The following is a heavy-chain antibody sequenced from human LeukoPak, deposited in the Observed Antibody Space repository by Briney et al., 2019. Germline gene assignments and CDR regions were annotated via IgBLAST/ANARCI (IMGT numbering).Heavy chain of an antibody. CDR1: GFTFSRYG. CDR3: AKDAYERDDYGDHLRDFMDV. D-gene: IGHD4/OR15-4a*01. CDR2: ISHDGRYK. V-gene: IGHV3-30*18. J-gene: IGHJ6*02. Sequence: PGGSLRPSCAGSGFTFSRYGVHWVRQAPGKGLEWVASISHDGRYKYYVDSVRGRITMSRDTSKNTPYLQMNSLRGEDTAVYYCAKDAYERDDYGDHLRDFMDVWGQGTTVTVSS.